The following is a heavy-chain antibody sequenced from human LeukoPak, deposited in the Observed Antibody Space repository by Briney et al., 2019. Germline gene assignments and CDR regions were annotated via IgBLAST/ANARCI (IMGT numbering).Heavy chain of an antibody. CDR3: ARESGWGFDY. V-gene: IGHV3-11*01. CDR1: GFTFSDYY. J-gene: IGHJ4*02. D-gene: IGHD6-19*01. CDR2: ISSSGTTL. Sequence: GGSLRLSCAASGFTFSDYYMTWIRQAPGEGLEWVSYISSSGTTLYYADSVKGRFTISRDNAKNSLYLQMNSLRAEDTAVYYCARESGWGFDYWGQGTLVTVSS.